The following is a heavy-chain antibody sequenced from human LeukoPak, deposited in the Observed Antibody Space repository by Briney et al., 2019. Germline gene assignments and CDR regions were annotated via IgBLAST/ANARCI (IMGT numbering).Heavy chain of an antibody. V-gene: IGHV5-51*01. D-gene: IGHD5-18*01. CDR3: ARLLIAMTDY. J-gene: IGHJ4*02. Sequence: GESLKISCKGSGYTFTSYRIGWVRQMPGKGLEWMGIIYPADAETRYSPSFQGQVTISADKSTSTAYLQWSSLRASDTAIYYCARLLIAMTDYWGEGTLVTVSS. CDR2: IYPADAET. CDR1: GYTFTSYR.